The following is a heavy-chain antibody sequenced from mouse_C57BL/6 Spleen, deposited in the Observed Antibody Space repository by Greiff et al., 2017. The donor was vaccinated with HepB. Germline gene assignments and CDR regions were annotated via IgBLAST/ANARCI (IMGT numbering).Heavy chain of an antibody. D-gene: IGHD2-1*01. V-gene: IGHV5-9*01. CDR3: ARHGNYGFDY. CDR1: GFTFSSYT. J-gene: IGHJ2*01. Sequence: EVMLVESGGGLVKPGGSLKLSCAASGFTFSSYTMSWVRQTPEKRLEWVATISGGGGNTYYPGSVKGRFTISRDNAKNTLYLQRSSLRSEDTALYYCARHGNYGFDYWGQGTTLTVSS. CDR2: ISGGGGNT.